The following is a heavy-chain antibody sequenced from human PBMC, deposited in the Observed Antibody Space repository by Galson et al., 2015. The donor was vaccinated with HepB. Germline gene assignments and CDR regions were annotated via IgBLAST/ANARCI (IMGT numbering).Heavy chain of an antibody. CDR3: ARDRDYRFDY. CDR1: GYTFTSNG. J-gene: IGHJ4*02. D-gene: IGHD4/OR15-4a*01. V-gene: IGHV1-18*04. CDR2: ISAYGGNT. Sequence: SVKVSCKASGYTFTSNGIGWVRQTPRQGLEWLGWISAYGGNTKYAQKYQGRITLTRDTSTSTAYVELRSLRSDDTAVYYCARDRDYRFDYWGQGTLVTVSS.